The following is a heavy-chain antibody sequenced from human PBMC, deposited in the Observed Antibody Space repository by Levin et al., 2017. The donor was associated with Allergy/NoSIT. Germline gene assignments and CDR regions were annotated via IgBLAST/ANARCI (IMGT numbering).Heavy chain of an antibody. V-gene: IGHV3-73*01. Sequence: GGSLRLSCAASGFTFSGSAMHWVRQASGKGLEWVGRIRSIANCYATAYAASVKGRFTISRDDSKNTAYLQMNSLKIEDTAVYYCARLAYSSIWYGFDYWGQGTLVTVSS. CDR3: ARLAYSSIWYGFDY. CDR1: GFTFSGSA. D-gene: IGHD6-13*01. CDR2: IRSIANCYAT. J-gene: IGHJ4*02.